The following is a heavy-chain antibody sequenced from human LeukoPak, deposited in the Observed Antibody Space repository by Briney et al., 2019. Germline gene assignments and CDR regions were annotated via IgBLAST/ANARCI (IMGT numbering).Heavy chain of an antibody. J-gene: IGHJ6*02. CDR2: IYYSGST. V-gene: IGHV4-59*08. CDR1: GGSLSSYY. Sequence: SETLSLTCTVSGGSLSSYYWSWVRQPPGKGLEWSGYIYYSGSTNYNPSLKSRVTISVDTSKNQFSLKLSSVTAADTAVYYCARLPTGYCSGGSCYPRISYYYYYGMDVWGQGTTVTVSS. CDR3: ARLPTGYCSGGSCYPRISYYYYYGMDV. D-gene: IGHD2-15*01.